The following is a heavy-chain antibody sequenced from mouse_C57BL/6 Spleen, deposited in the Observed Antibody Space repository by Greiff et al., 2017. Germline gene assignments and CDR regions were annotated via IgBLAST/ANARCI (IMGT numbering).Heavy chain of an antibody. CDR1: GYTFTSYW. CDR3: ARKGSSYAMDY. J-gene: IGHJ4*01. CDR2: IDPSDSYT. D-gene: IGHD1-1*01. Sequence: VQLQQPGAELVMPGASVKLSCKASGYTFTSYWMHWVKQRPGQGLEWIGEIDPSDSYTNYNQKFKGKSTLTVDTASSTAYMQLSSLTSEDSAVYYCARKGSSYAMDYWGQGTSVTVSS. V-gene: IGHV1-69*01.